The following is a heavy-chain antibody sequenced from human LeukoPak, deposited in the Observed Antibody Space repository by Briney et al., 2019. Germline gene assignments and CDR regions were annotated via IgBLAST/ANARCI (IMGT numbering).Heavy chain of an antibody. D-gene: IGHD6-19*01. Sequence: GGSLKLSCAASGFTFSSHRMHWVRQAPGKGLVWVSRINSDGSSISYADSVKGRFTISRDNAKNSLYLQMNSLRAEDTAVYYCAREVAVAGLASDYWGQGTLVTVSS. CDR2: INSDGSSI. V-gene: IGHV3-74*01. CDR1: GFTFSSHR. J-gene: IGHJ4*02. CDR3: AREVAVAGLASDY.